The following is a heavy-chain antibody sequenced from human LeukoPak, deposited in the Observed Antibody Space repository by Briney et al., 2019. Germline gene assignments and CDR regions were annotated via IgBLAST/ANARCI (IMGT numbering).Heavy chain of an antibody. CDR3: AKDGDYYDSSGYLDY. D-gene: IGHD3-22*01. V-gene: IGHV3-30*18. Sequence: PGGSLRLSCAASGFSFSSYGMPWVRRAPGKGLEWVAVISYDGSNKDYAESVRGRFTISRDNSKNTLYLQMNSLRAEDTAVYYCAKDGDYYDSSGYLDYWGQGTLVTVSS. CDR2: ISYDGSNK. J-gene: IGHJ4*02. CDR1: GFSFSSYG.